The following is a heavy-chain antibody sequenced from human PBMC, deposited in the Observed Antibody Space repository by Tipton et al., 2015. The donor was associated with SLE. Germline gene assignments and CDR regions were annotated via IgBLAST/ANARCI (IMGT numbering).Heavy chain of an antibody. J-gene: IGHJ3*02. V-gene: IGHV4-59*08. CDR1: GGSISSYY. CDR2: IYYSGST. D-gene: IGHD2-21*01. Sequence: TLSLTCTVSGGSISSYYWSWIRQPPGKGLEWIGYIYYSGSTNYNPSLKSRFTISVDTSKNQFSLKLSSVTAADTAVYYCARIQIPRAFDIWGQGTIVTVSS. CDR3: ARIQIPRAFDI.